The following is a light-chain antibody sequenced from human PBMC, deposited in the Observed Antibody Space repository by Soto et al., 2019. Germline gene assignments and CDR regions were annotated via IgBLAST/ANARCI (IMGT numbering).Light chain of an antibody. CDR1: SSDVGGYNY. V-gene: IGLV2-8*01. CDR2: EVN. Sequence: QSALTQPPSAAGSPGQSVTISCTGTSSDVGGYNYVSWYQQHPGKAPKLMIYEVNKRPSGVPDRFSGSKSGNTASLTVSGLQAEDEGDYYCSSYAGDNNYVVFGGGTKLTVL. J-gene: IGLJ2*01. CDR3: SSYAGDNNYVV.